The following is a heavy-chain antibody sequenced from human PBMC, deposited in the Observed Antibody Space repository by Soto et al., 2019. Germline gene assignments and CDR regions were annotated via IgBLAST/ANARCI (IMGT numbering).Heavy chain of an antibody. Sequence: GGSLRLSCEASGFAFSSYTMNWVRQAPGKGLEWVSYISSSSAIIFQADSVKGRFTISRDSAKNSLYLQMNSLREEDTAVYYCARDRRVYCINGVCPLDYWGQGTLVTVS. D-gene: IGHD2-8*01. CDR2: ISSSSAII. CDR1: GFAFSSYT. V-gene: IGHV3-48*02. J-gene: IGHJ4*02. CDR3: ARDRRVYCINGVCPLDY.